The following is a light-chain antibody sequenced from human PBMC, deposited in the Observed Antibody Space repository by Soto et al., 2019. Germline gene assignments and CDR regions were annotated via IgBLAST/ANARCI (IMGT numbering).Light chain of an antibody. J-gene: IGKJ4*01. Sequence: DIQMTQSPSSVYASVGDRVTLTCRASQDISNWLAWYQQKPGKAPKLLIYAASTLESGVPSRFSGSGSGTDFTLNISSLQPEDFATYYCQQPKSLPRTFGGGTKVDI. CDR2: AAS. V-gene: IGKV1-12*01. CDR1: QDISNW. CDR3: QQPKSLPRT.